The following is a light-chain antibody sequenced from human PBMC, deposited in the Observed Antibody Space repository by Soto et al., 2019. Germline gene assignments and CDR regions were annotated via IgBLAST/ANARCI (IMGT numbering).Light chain of an antibody. CDR3: ASWDDSMNGYV. Sequence: QSLMTHPPSASRTPGHRVSISFSGSMSDILKNYVYWLQQLPGTAPKLLIYRDNQRPSGVPDRFSGSRSGTSPSLDISGLRSEDEADYFCASWDDSMNGYVFGTGTKVTVL. CDR1: MSDILKNY. J-gene: IGLJ1*01. V-gene: IGLV1-47*01. CDR2: RDN.